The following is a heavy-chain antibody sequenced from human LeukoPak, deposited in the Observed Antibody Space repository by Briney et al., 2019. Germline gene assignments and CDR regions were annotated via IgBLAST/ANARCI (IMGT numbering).Heavy chain of an antibody. CDR3: ARDPHYYAGGGYYSAPLLD. CDR1: GFTFSNYG. D-gene: IGHD3-22*01. CDR2: IWSDGRNQ. J-gene: IGHJ4*02. Sequence: SGGSLRLSCAASGFTFSNYGMHWVRQAPGKGLEWVADIWSDGRNQHYAESVKGRLIISRDNSKNTVYLQMNSLRDEDTAMYYCARDPHYYAGGGYYSAPLLDWGQGTLVTVSS. V-gene: IGHV3-33*01.